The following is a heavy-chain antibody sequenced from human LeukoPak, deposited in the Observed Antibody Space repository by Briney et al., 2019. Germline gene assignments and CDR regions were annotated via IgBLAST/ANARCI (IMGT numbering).Heavy chain of an antibody. Sequence: GGSLRPSCAASGFTFSSYWMHWVRQAPGKGLVWVSRINSDGSSTNYADSVKGRFTISRDNAKNTLYLQMNSLRAEDTAVYYCRYYDSSGSQTDYWGQGTLVTVSS. CDR1: GFTFSSYW. J-gene: IGHJ4*02. V-gene: IGHV3-74*01. CDR2: INSDGSST. D-gene: IGHD3-22*01. CDR3: RYYDSSGSQTDY.